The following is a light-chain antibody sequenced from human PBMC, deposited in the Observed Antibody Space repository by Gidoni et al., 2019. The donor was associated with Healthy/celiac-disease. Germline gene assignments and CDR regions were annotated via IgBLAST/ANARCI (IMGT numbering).Light chain of an antibody. V-gene: IGKV1-5*03. CDR3: QQYNSYPLT. CDR1: QSISSW. CDR2: KAS. J-gene: IGKJ4*01. Sequence: DIQMTQSPSTLSASVGDRVTITCRASQSISSWLAWYQQKPGKAPKLLIYKASSLESGVPSRFSGSGSWTEFTLTISSLQPDDFATYYCQQYNSYPLTFGGXTKVEIK.